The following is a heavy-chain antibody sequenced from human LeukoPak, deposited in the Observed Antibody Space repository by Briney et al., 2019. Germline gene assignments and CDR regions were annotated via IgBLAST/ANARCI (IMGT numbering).Heavy chain of an antibody. Sequence: SETLSLTYAVYGGSFSGYYWSWIRQPPGKGLEWIGEINHSGSTNYNPCLKTRVTISGDTSKNQFSLKLSSVTAADTAVYFCARVGYSYVINDWSRTGLGAYPTKYYYHMDVWGKGSTVTVSS. D-gene: IGHD5-18*01. CDR2: INHSGST. CDR3: ARVGYSYVINDWSRTGLGAYPTKYYYHMDV. V-gene: IGHV4-34*01. CDR1: GGSFSGYY. J-gene: IGHJ6*03.